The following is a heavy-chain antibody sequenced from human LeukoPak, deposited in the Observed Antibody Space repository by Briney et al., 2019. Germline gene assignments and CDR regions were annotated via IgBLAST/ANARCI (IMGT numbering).Heavy chain of an antibody. CDR2: IIPILGIA. CDR1: GGTFSSYT. J-gene: IGHJ4*02. V-gene: IGHV1-69*04. D-gene: IGHD1-26*01. CDR3: ARDRGGVGASIY. Sequence: ASVKVSCKASGGTFSSYTISWVRQAPGQGLEWMGRIIPILGIANYAQKFQGRVSITADKSTSSAYMELSSLRSEDTAVYYCARDRGGVGASIYWGQGTLVTVSS.